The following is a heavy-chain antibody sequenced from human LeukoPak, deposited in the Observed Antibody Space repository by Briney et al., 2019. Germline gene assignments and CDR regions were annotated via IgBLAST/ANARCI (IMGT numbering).Heavy chain of an antibody. CDR2: IYYSGST. J-gene: IGHJ6*02. V-gene: IGHV4-59*01. CDR3: ARISPFIYYGMDD. CDR1: GGSISSYY. D-gene: IGHD3-10*01. Sequence: SETLSLTCTVSGGSISSYYWSWIRQPPGKGLEWIGYIYYSGSTNYNPSLKSRVTISVDTSKNQFSLKLSSVTAADTAVYYCARISPFIYYGMDDWGQGTTVTVSS.